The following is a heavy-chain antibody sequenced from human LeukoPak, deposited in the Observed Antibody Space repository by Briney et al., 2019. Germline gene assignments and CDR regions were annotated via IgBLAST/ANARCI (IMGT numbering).Heavy chain of an antibody. J-gene: IGHJ4*02. CDR3: AKAGLYYDGSEHVYYFDS. V-gene: IGHV3-23*01. Sequence: TGGSLRLSCAASGFTFSRSAMTWVRQGPGTGLEFVASIIYSGGATYYADSVKGRFTISRDNSKNTLYLQMNSLRAEDTALYYCAKAGLYYDGSEHVYYFDSWGQGTLVTVSS. CDR2: IIYSGGAT. D-gene: IGHD3-22*01. CDR1: GFTFSRSA.